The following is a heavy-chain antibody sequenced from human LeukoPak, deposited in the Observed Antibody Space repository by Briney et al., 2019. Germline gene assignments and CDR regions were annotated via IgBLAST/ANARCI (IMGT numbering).Heavy chain of an antibody. CDR2: IYYSGST. Sequence: SETLSLTCTVSGGSISSYYWSWIRQPPGKGLEWIGYIYYSGSTNYNPSLKSRVTISVDTSKNQFSLKLSSVTAADTAVYYCAREEGFYTTTHFDYWGQGTLVTVSS. CDR3: AREEGFYTTTHFDY. V-gene: IGHV4-59*12. J-gene: IGHJ4*02. D-gene: IGHD1-1*01. CDR1: GGSISSYY.